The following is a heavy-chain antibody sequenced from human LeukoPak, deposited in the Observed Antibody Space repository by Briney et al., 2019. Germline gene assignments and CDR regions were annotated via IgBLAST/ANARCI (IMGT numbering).Heavy chain of an antibody. V-gene: IGHV5-51*01. D-gene: IGHD1-26*01. CDR3: ARAVGATRDYYYYYMDV. Sequence: GESLKFSWKGSGYSFTNYWIGWVRQMPGKGLEWMGIIYPGDSETKYSPSFQGQVTISADKSISTAYLQWSSLKASDTALYYCARAVGATRDYYYYYMDVWGKGTTVTVSS. CDR2: IYPGDSET. J-gene: IGHJ6*03. CDR1: GYSFTNYW.